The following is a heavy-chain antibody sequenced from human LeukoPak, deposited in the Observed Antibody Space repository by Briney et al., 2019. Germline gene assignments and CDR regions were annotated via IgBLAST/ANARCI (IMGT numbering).Heavy chain of an antibody. CDR2: IKQDGSEK. CDR1: GFTFSGYW. V-gene: IGHV3-7*02. CDR3: ARSMSGSREL. Sequence: GGSLRLSCAASGFTFSGYWMNWGRQAPGKGLGWVANIKQDGSEKYYVDSVKGRFTTSRDNAQNSLYLQMNSLSAEDTAMYYCARSMSGSRELWGQGTLVTVSP. D-gene: IGHD1-26*01. J-gene: IGHJ4*02.